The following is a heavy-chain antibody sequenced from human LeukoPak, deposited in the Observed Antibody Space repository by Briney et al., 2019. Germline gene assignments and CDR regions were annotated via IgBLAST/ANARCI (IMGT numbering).Heavy chain of an antibody. CDR1: GYTFTCYY. CDR3: ARVSDCSSTSCYTWAFDY. Sequence: ASVQVSCKASGYTFTCYYMHWVRQAPGQGLEWMGIINPSGGSTSYAQKFQGRVTMTRDMSTSTVYIELSSLRSADTAVYYCARVSDCSSTSCYTWAFDYWGQGTLVTVSS. J-gene: IGHJ4*02. CDR2: INPSGGST. V-gene: IGHV1-46*01. D-gene: IGHD2-2*02.